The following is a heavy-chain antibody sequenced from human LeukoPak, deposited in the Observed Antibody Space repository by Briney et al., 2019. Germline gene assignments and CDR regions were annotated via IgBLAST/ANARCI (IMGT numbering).Heavy chain of an antibody. CDR1: GGSISSSSYY. V-gene: IGHV4-39*07. J-gene: IGHJ6*03. Sequence: PSETLSLTCTVSGGSISSSSYYWGWIRQPPGKGLEWIGRIYTSGSTNYNPSLKSRVTMSVDTSKNQFSLKLTSVTAADTAVYYCARVRYCSGGTCYGDYYYMDVWGKGTTVTISS. CDR3: ARVRYCSGGTCYGDYYYMDV. CDR2: IYTSGST. D-gene: IGHD2-15*01.